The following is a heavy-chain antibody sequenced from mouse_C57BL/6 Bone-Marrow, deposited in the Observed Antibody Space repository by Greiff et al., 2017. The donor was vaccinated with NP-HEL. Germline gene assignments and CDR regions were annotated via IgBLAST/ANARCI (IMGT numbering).Heavy chain of an antibody. V-gene: IGHV1-55*01. CDR3: ARSSIITTVVAPRHWYFDV. Sequence: VQLQQPGAELVKPGASVKMSCKASGYTFTSYWITWVKQRPGQGLEWIGDIYPGSGSTNYNEKFKSKATLTVDTSSSTAYMQLSSLTSEDSAVYSGARSSIITTVVAPRHWYFDVWGTGTTVTVSS. J-gene: IGHJ1*03. CDR1: GYTFTSYW. D-gene: IGHD1-1*01. CDR2: IYPGSGST.